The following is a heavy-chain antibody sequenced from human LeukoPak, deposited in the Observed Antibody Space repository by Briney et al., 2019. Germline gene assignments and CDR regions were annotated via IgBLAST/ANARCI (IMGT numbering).Heavy chain of an antibody. CDR3: ATGSSSWYLPDY. CDR2: ISWDGGST. D-gene: IGHD6-13*01. V-gene: IGHV3-43D*03. CDR1: RFTFDDYA. Sequence: GSLRLSCAASRFTFDDYAMHWVRQAPGKGLEWVSLISWDGGSTYYADSVKGRFTISRDNSKNSLYLQMNSLRAEDTALYYCATGSSSWYLPDYWGQGTLVTVSS. J-gene: IGHJ4*02.